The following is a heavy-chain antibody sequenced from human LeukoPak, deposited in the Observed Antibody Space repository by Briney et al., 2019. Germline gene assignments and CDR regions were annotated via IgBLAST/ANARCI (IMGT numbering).Heavy chain of an antibody. V-gene: IGHV3-74*03. CDR3: AKDGGAIAVAGTGVDY. CDR2: INSDGSSI. CDR1: GFTFSSYW. J-gene: IGHJ4*02. Sequence: GGSLRLSCAASGFTFSSYWMHWVRQAPGKGLVWVSRINSDGSSIMYADSVKGRFTISRDNARNTLYLQMNSLRAEDTALYYCAKDGGAIAVAGTGVDYWGQGTLVTVSS. D-gene: IGHD6-19*01.